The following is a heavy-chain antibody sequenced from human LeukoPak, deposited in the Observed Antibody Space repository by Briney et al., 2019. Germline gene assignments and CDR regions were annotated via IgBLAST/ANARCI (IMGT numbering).Heavy chain of an antibody. J-gene: IGHJ4*02. D-gene: IGHD1-26*01. CDR1: GGTFSSYA. V-gene: IGHV1-69*05. CDR3: ARDQRGEWELSLN. CDR2: IIPIFGTA. Sequence: SVKVSCKASGGTFSSYAISWVRQAPGQGLEWMGRIIPIFGTANYAQKFQGRVTITTDESTSTAYMELSSLRSEDTAVYYCARDQRGEWELSLNWGQGTLVTVSS.